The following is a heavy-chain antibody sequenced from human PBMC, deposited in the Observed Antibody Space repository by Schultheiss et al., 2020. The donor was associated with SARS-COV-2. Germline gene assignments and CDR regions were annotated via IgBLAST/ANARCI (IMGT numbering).Heavy chain of an antibody. V-gene: IGHV3-11*05. D-gene: IGHD3-22*01. J-gene: IGHJ4*02. CDR1: GFTFSTHW. Sequence: GGSLRLSCEGSGFTFSTHWMTWVRQAPGKGLEWVSYISSSSSYTNYADSVKGRFTISRDNAKNSLYLQMNSLRAEDTAVYYCARERYYYDSSGYYYLNYFDYWGQGTLVTVSS. CDR3: ARERYYYDSSGYYYLNYFDY. CDR2: ISSSSSYT.